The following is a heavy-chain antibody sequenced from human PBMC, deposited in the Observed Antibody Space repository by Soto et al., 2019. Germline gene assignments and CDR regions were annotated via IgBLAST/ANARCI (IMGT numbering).Heavy chain of an antibody. CDR1: GGSINNYY. D-gene: IGHD6-13*01. CDR2: IYYSGST. Sequence: SETLSLTCTVSGGSINNYYWRWIRQPPGRGLEWIGYIYYSGSTNYNPSLKRRLALSVHTSKNQFSLNLSSVTTADTAVYYCARAGTSSWYGYFDYWGQGAQVTVSS. V-gene: IGHV4-59*01. J-gene: IGHJ4*02. CDR3: ARAGTSSWYGYFDY.